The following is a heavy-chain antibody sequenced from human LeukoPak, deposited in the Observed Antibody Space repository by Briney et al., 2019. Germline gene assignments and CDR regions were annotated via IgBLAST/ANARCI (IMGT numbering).Heavy chain of an antibody. V-gene: IGHV4-59*01. D-gene: IGHD3/OR15-3a*01. CDR3: ARGDGNDFKWFDP. Sequence: SETLSLTCTISGASISSYSWNWIRQPPGRGLEWIGYMYYRGSTNFNPSLRSRVSISLDTSKNQFSLKLSSVTAADTAVYYCARGDGNDFKWFDPWGQGTLVTVSS. CDR1: GASISSYS. J-gene: IGHJ5*02. CDR2: MYYRGST.